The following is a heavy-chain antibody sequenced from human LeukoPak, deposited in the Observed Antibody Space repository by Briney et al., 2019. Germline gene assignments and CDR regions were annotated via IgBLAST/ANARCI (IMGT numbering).Heavy chain of an antibody. D-gene: IGHD2-8*01. J-gene: IGHJ4*02. CDR1: GFTFSSYG. Sequence: GGSLRLSCAASGFTFSSYGMTWLRQTPAKGLEWVSAISGSGETTYYSDSVKGRFAISRDNSKNTLFLQMNSLRVEDAAMYYCAKTNGYFDQWGQGTLVAVSS. V-gene: IGHV3-23*01. CDR2: ISGSGETT. CDR3: AKTNGYFDQ.